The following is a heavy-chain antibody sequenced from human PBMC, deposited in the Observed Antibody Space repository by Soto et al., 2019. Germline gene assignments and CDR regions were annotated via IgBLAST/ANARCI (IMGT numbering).Heavy chain of an antibody. V-gene: IGHV3-7*01. CDR1: GFTFSSYW. D-gene: IGHD3-3*01. Sequence: GGSLRLSCAASGFTFSSYWMSWVRQAPGKGLEWVANIKQDGSEKYYVDSVKGRFTISRDNAKNSLYLQMNSLRAEDTAVYYCARDKDSDFWSGYYYFDYWGQGTLVTVSS. CDR2: IKQDGSEK. CDR3: ARDKDSDFWSGYYYFDY. J-gene: IGHJ4*02.